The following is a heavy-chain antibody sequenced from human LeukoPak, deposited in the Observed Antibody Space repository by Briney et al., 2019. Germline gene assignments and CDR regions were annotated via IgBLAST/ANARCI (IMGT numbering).Heavy chain of an antibody. CDR3: ARRYCSGGSCYFWAFDI. D-gene: IGHD2-15*01. Sequence: GESLKISCKGSGYSFTSYWIGWVRRMPGKGLEWMGIIYPGDSDTRYSPSFQGQVTISADKSISTAYPQWSSLKASDTAMYYCARRYCSGGSCYFWAFDIWGQGTMVTVSS. CDR2: IYPGDSDT. J-gene: IGHJ3*02. CDR1: GYSFTSYW. V-gene: IGHV5-51*01.